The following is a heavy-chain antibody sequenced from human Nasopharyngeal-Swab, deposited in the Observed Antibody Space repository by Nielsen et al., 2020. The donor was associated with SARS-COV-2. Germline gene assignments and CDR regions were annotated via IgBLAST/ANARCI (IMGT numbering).Heavy chain of an antibody. V-gene: IGHV1-69*13. D-gene: IGHD6-6*01. CDR1: GGTFSSYA. CDR2: IIPIFGTA. CDR3: ARGAAARPDYYYYYGMDV. J-gene: IGHJ6*02. Sequence: SVKVSCKASGGTFSSYAISWVRQAPGQGPEWMGGIIPIFGTANYAQKFQGRVTITADESTSTAYMELSSLRSEDTAVYYCARGAAARPDYYYYYGMDVWGQGTTVTVSS.